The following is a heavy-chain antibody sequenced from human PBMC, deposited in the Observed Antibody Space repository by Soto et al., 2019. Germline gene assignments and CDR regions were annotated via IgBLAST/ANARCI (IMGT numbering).Heavy chain of an antibody. D-gene: IGHD6-19*01. V-gene: IGHV4-34*01. CDR1: GGSFSCYY. CDR3: ERGRWLGYYYGMDV. J-gene: IGHJ6*02. CDR2: INHSGST. Sequence: SETLSLTCAVYGGSFSCYYWILLRPPPGKGLEWIGEINHSGSTNYNPSLKSRVTISVDTSKNQFSLKLSSVTAADTAVYYCERGRWLGYYYGMDVWGQGTTVTVSS.